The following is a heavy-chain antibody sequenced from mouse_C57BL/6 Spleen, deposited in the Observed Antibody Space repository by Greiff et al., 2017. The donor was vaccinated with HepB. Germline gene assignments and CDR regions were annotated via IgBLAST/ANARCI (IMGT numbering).Heavy chain of an antibody. CDR2: ISSGSSTI. V-gene: IGHV5-17*01. CDR1: GFTFSDYG. D-gene: IGHD3-3*01. Sequence: DVMLVESGGGLVKPGGSLKLSCAASGFTFSDYGMHWVRQAPEKGLEWVAYISSGSSTIYYADTVKGRFTISRDNAKNTLFLQMTSLRSEDTAMYYCAGGDPFAYWGQGTLVTVSA. J-gene: IGHJ3*01. CDR3: AGGDPFAY.